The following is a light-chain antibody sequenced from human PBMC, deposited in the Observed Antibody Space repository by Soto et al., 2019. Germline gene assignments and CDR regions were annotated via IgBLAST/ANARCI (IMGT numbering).Light chain of an antibody. J-gene: IGLJ2*01. CDR1: SSNIGSNS. V-gene: IGLV1-44*01. CDR3: AAWDNSLNRPE. CDR2: NNN. Sequence: QSVLTQPPSASRTPGQRVTISCSGSSSNIGSNSVTWYQQFPGTAPKLLINNNNQRPSGVPDRFSGSKSGTSASLAISGLQSEDEADYYCAAWDNSLNRPEFGGGTQLTVL.